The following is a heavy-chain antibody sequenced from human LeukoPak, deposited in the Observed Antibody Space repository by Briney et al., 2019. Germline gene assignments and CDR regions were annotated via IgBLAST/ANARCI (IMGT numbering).Heavy chain of an antibody. Sequence: SETLSLTCAVYGGSFSGYYWSWIRQPPGKGLEWIGEINHSGSTNYNPSLKSRVTISVDTSKNQFSLKLSSVTAADMAVYYCASYYYGSGSYFDYWGQGTLVTVSS. CDR1: GGSFSGYY. D-gene: IGHD3-10*01. J-gene: IGHJ4*02. CDR2: INHSGST. CDR3: ASYYYGSGSYFDY. V-gene: IGHV4-34*01.